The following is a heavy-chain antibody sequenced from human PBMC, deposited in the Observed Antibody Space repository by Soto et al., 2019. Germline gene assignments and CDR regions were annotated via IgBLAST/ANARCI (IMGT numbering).Heavy chain of an antibody. CDR3: ARQLAYCGGDCYTEPVDY. J-gene: IGHJ4*02. CDR1: GYTFTRYY. CDR2: INPSSGDT. Sequence: ASVKVSCKTSGYTFTRYYIHWVRQAPGKGLEWMGWINPSSGDTKYARRFQGRVTMTKDTSITTAFMELTRLRSDDTAVYYCARQLAYCGGDCYTEPVDYWGQGTLVTVSS. V-gene: IGHV1-2*02. D-gene: IGHD2-21*02.